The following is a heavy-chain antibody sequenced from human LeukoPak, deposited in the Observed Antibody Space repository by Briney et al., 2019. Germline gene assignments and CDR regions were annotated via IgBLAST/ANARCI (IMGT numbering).Heavy chain of an antibody. CDR1: GYSFTSYW. V-gene: IGHV5-51*01. Sequence: GESLKISCKGSGYSFTSYWIGWVRQMPGKGLEWMGIIYPGDSDTRYSPSFQGQVTISADKSISTAYLQWSSLKASGTAMYYCASPIDCSSTSCYDYYGMDVWGQGTTVTVSS. J-gene: IGHJ6*02. D-gene: IGHD2-2*01. CDR3: ASPIDCSSTSCYDYYGMDV. CDR2: IYPGDSDT.